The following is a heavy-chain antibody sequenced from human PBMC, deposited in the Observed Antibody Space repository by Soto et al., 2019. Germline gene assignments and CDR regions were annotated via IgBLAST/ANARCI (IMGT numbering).Heavy chain of an antibody. V-gene: IGHV4-31*03. CDR3: AASQQAF. Sequence: PSETLSLTCTVSGGSVSSGAYYWSWIRQHPGKGMEWIGYISYIGSTYYNPSLKSRVTISVDTSKNHFSLKLSSVTAAETAMYYCAASQQAFLGQGTTVTVSS. J-gene: IGHJ6*02. D-gene: IGHD1-1*01. CDR2: ISYIGST. CDR1: GGSVSSGAYY.